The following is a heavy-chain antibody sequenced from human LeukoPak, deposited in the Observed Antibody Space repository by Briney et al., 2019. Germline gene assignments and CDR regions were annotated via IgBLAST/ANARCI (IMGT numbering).Heavy chain of an antibody. CDR3: ARQRVATDAFDI. D-gene: IGHD5-12*01. CDR2: IYYSGST. CDR1: GGSISSSSYY. V-gene: IGHV4-39*01. Sequence: SETLSLTCTVSGGSISSSSYYWGWIRQPPGKGLEWIGSIYYSGSTYYNPSLKSRATISVDTSKNQFSLKLSSVTAADTAVYYCARQRVATDAFDIWGQGTMVTVSS. J-gene: IGHJ3*02.